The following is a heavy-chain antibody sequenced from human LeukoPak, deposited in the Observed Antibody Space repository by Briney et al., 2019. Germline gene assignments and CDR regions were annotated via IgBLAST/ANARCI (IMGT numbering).Heavy chain of an antibody. CDR2: IYYSGST. CDR1: GGSISSYY. CDR3: ARDGGTRLGFYP. J-gene: IGHJ5*02. D-gene: IGHD3-16*01. Sequence: SGTLSLTCTVSGGSISSYYWSWIRQPPGKGLEWIGYIYYSGSTNYNPSLKSRVTISVDTSKNHFSLRLSSVTAADTGVYYCARDGGTRLGFYPWGHGTLVTVSS. V-gene: IGHV4-59*12.